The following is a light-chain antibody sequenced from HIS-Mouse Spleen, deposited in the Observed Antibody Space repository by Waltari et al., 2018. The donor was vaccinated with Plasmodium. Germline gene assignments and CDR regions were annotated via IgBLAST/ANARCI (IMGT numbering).Light chain of an antibody. CDR3: SSYTSSSTWV. J-gene: IGLJ3*02. Sequence: QSALTQPASVSGSPGQSITISCTGTRSDVGGYNYVSWYQQHPGKAPKLMIYEVSNRPSGVSNRISGSKSGNTASLTISGLQAEDEADYYCSSYTSSSTWVFGGGTKLTVL. V-gene: IGLV2-14*01. CDR1: RSDVGGYNY. CDR2: EVS.